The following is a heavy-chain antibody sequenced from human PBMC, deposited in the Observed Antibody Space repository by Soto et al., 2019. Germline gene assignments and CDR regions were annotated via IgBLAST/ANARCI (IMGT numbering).Heavy chain of an antibody. V-gene: IGHV3-23*01. CDR1: GFTFSSYA. D-gene: IGHD6-19*01. CDR2: ISGSGGST. Sequence: EVQLLESGGGLVQPGGSLRLSCAASGFTFSSYAMSWVRQAPGKGLEWVSAISGSGGSTYYADSVKGRFTISRDNSKNTLYLQMNSLRAEDTAVYYCAKQTHSSVAANYYYYGMDVWGQGTTVTVSS. CDR3: AKQTHSSVAANYYYYGMDV. J-gene: IGHJ6*02.